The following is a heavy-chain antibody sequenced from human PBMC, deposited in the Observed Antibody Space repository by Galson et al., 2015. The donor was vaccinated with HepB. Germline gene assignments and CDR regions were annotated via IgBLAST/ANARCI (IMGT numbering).Heavy chain of an antibody. D-gene: IGHD2-2*01. CDR1: GFTFSSYS. Sequence: SLRLSCAASGFTFSSYSMNWVRQAPGKGLEWVSSISSSSSYIYYADSVKGRFTISRDNSKNTLYLQMNSLRAEDTAVYYCAKLAMLRRDGYCSSTSCYLRGPGIDYWGQGTLVTVSS. CDR3: AKLAMLRRDGYCSSTSCYLRGPGIDY. J-gene: IGHJ4*02. V-gene: IGHV3-21*01. CDR2: ISSSSSYI.